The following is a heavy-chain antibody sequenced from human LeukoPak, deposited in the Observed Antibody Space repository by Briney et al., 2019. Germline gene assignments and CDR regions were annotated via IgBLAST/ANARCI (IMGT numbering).Heavy chain of an antibody. Sequence: GRSLSLSCTASGFTFADYAMSWVCQAPEKGLEWVGCIRSKADGGTTEYAASVKGRFTISRDDSKSIAYLQMNSLKTEDTAVYYCTRVSGPYGSGSFEDYWGQGTLVTVSS. CDR2: IRSKADGGTT. CDR1: GFTFADYA. J-gene: IGHJ4*02. V-gene: IGHV3-49*04. CDR3: TRVSGPYGSGSFEDY. D-gene: IGHD3-10*01.